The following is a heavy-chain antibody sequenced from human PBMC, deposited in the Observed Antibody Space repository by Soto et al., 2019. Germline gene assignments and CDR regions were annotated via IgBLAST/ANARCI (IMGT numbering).Heavy chain of an antibody. CDR2: IYYSGST. V-gene: IGHV4-59*08. D-gene: IGHD3-9*01. CDR1: GGSISSYY. J-gene: IGHJ6*03. CDR3: ARLLRGGFLTRLVSDYYYYMDV. Sequence: SETLSLTCTVSGGSISSYYWSWIRQPPGKGLEWIGYIYYSGSTNYNPSLKSRVTISVDTSKNQFSLKLSSVTAADTAVYYCARLLRGGFLTRLVSDYYYYMDVWGKGTTVTVSS.